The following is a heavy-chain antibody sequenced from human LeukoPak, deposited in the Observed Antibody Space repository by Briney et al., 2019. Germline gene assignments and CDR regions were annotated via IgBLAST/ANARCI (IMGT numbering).Heavy chain of an antibody. D-gene: IGHD6-13*01. V-gene: IGHV3-11*01. Sequence: GGSLSLSCVASGFIFSDYYMTWVRPAPGKGLGWVSYISYTRSTIYYADSVKGRFTISRDNAQNSLSLQMNSLTVEDAAVYYCARGRVAAAGTKWYFDLWGRGSLVTVSS. CDR3: ARGRVAAAGTKWYFDL. CDR2: ISYTRSTI. J-gene: IGHJ2*01. CDR1: GFIFSDYY.